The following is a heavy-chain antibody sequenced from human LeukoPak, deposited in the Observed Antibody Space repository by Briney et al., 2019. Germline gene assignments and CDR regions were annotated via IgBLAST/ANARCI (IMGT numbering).Heavy chain of an antibody. CDR3: ARKDYDSSGYFDY. CDR2: IYHSGST. Sequence: SETLSLTCAVSGYSISSGYYWGWIRQPPGKGLECIGSIYHSGSTNYNPSLKSRVTMSVDTSKNQFSLKLSSVTAADTAVYYCARKDYDSSGYFDYWGQGTLVTVSS. V-gene: IGHV4-38-2*01. D-gene: IGHD3-22*01. J-gene: IGHJ4*02. CDR1: GYSISSGYY.